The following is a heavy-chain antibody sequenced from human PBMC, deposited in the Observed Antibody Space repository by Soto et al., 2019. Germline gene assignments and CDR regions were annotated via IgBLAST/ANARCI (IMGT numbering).Heavy chain of an antibody. J-gene: IGHJ6*03. CDR2: ISPNGDST. D-gene: IGHD2-2*01. V-gene: IGHV3-64D*06. CDR1: GFTFSSFA. CDR3: AKDPRYQLPCSYYSYMDA. Sequence: PGGSLRLSCSASGFTFSSFAMHWVRQAPGKGLERVSAISPNGDSTYYADSVKGRLTISRDNSKNTLYLQMSSLRAEDTAVYYCAKDPRYQLPCSYYSYMDAWGKGTTVTVSS.